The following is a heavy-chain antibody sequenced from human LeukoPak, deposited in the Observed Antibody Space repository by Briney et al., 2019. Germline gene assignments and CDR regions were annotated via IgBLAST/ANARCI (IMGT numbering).Heavy chain of an antibody. J-gene: IGHJ5*02. CDR1: GGSISSGDYY. CDR3: ARVSDYGGGGFDP. V-gene: IGHV4-30-4*01. Sequence: SSETLSLTCTVSGGSISSGDYYWSWIRQPPGKGLEWIGYIYYSGSTYYNPSLKSRVTISVDTSKNQSSLKLSSVTAADTAVYYCARVSDYGGGGFDPWGQGTLVTVSS. D-gene: IGHD4-17*01. CDR2: IYYSGST.